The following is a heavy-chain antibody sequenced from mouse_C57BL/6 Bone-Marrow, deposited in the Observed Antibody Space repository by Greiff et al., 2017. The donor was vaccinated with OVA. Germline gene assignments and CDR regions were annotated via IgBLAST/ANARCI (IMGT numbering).Heavy chain of an antibody. D-gene: IGHD1-1*01. CDR3: VLRWFAY. CDR1: GYTFTSYG. V-gene: IGHV1-81*01. Sequence: QVQLKQSGAELARPGASVKLSCKASGYTFTSYGISWVKQRTGQGLEWIGEIYPRSGNTYYNEKFKGKATLTADKSSSTAYMELRSLTSEDSAVYFCVLRWFAYWGQGTLVTVSA. CDR2: IYPRSGNT. J-gene: IGHJ3*01.